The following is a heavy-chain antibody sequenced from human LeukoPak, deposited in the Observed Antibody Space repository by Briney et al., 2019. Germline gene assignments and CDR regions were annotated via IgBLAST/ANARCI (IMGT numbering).Heavy chain of an antibody. V-gene: IGHV3-23*01. J-gene: IGHJ4*02. CDR1: GFTFSSYA. CDR3: AKVVESSNYFDC. D-gene: IGHD1-26*01. CDR2: ISGSGVST. Sequence: GGSLRLSCAASGFTFSSYAMSWVRQAPGKGLEWVSIISGSGVSTYYADSVKGRFTISRDNSKNTLYLQMNGLRAEDTAVYYCAKVVESSNYFDCWGQGTLVTVSS.